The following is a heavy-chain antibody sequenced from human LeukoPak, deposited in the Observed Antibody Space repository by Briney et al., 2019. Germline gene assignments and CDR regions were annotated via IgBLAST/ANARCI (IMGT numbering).Heavy chain of an antibody. D-gene: IGHD6-19*01. J-gene: IGHJ4*02. V-gene: IGHV3-23*01. CDR3: AKTTTGYSSGRYPGWPVDY. Sequence: GGSLRLSCEASGFTFNSYAMHWVRQAPGKGLEWVSGIFGSGGSAHYADSVKGRFTISRDNSKNTVYLQMDSLRVEDTAVYYCAKTTTGYSSGRYPGWPVDYWGQGTLVIVSS. CDR2: IFGSGGSA. CDR1: GFTFNSYA.